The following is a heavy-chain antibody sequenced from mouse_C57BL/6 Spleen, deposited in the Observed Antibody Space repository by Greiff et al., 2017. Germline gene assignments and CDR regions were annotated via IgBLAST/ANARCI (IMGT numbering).Heavy chain of an antibody. V-gene: IGHV5-6*01. CDR1: GFTFSSYG. CDR2: ISSGGSYT. D-gene: IGHD1-1*01. Sequence: EVQGVESGGDLVKPGGSLKLSCAASGFTFSSYGMSWFRQTPDQRLAWVATISSGGSYTYYPDSVKGRFTISRDNAKNTLYLQMSSLKSKDTALYYCARHRAEGYYPDWYVDVWGTGTTATVSS. J-gene: IGHJ1*03. CDR3: ARHRAEGYYPDWYVDV.